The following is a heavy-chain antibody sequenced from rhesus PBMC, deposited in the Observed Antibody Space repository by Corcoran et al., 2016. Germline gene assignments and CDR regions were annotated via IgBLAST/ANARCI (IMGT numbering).Heavy chain of an antibody. J-gene: IGHJ4*01. CDR3: TRFDY. CDR2: ISSDRKKK. CDR1: GFTFPSYG. Sequence: EVQLVESGGGLVQPGGSLRLSCAASGFTFPSYGLHGVRQAPGKGRERQAVISSDRKKKSFADYVKNLFTISRDNSKNVRYLQINNLTWDDTALYFWTRFDYWGRGVLVTVSS. V-gene: IGHV3-54*02.